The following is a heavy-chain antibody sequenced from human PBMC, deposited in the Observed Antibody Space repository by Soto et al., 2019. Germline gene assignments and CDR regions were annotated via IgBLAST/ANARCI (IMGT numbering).Heavy chain of an antibody. D-gene: IGHD2-15*01. CDR2: ISYDGSNK. CDR3: AKGDCSGGNCPGDY. Sequence: QVQLVEFGGGVVQPGRSLRLSCAASGFTFRSYGMHWVRQAPGKGLEWVAVISYDGSNKYYADSVKGRFTISRDNSKNTLYLQMSSLRAEATAVYYCAKGDCSGGNCPGDYWGQGTLVAVSS. CDR1: GFTFRSYG. V-gene: IGHV3-30*18. J-gene: IGHJ4*02.